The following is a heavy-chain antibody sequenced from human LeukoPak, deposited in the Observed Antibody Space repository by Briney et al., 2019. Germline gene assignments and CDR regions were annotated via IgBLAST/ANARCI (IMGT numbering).Heavy chain of an antibody. Sequence: KTGGSLRLSCAASGFTFSSYWMSWVRQAPGKGLEWVASISSTSTFIYSADSVKGRFTISRDTAKNSLFLQMNSLRAEDTAIYYCARDYFDSSDYPQTYYYYYMDVWGKGTTVTVSS. CDR1: GFTFSSYW. J-gene: IGHJ6*03. D-gene: IGHD3-22*01. CDR2: ISSTSTFI. CDR3: ARDYFDSSDYPQTYYYYYMDV. V-gene: IGHV3-21*01.